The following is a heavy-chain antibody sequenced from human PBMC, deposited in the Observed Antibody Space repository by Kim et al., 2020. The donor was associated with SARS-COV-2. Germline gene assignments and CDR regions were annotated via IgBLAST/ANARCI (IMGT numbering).Heavy chain of an antibody. J-gene: IGHJ4*02. Sequence: GSTYYNPSLKSRVTISVDTSKNPFSLKLSSVTAADTAVYYCASDSSSSDIDYWGQGTLVTVSS. CDR3: ASDSSSSDIDY. V-gene: IGHV4-39*07. CDR2: GST. D-gene: IGHD6-13*01.